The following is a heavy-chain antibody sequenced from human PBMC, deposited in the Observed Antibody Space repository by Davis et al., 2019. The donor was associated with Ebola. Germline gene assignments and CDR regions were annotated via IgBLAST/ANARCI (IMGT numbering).Heavy chain of an antibody. CDR3: ARGTYYDFWSGYLGDY. CDR2: ISSNGGST. CDR1: GFTFSSYA. D-gene: IGHD3-3*01. Sequence: GESLKISCAVSGFTFSSYAMHWVRQAPGKGLEYVSAISSNGGSTYYANSVKGRFTISRDNSKNTLYLQMGSLRAEDMAVYYCARGTYYDFWSGYLGDYWGQGTLVTVSS. J-gene: IGHJ4*02. V-gene: IGHV3-64*01.